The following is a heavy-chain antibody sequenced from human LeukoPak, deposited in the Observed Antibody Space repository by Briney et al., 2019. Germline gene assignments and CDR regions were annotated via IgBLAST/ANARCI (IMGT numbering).Heavy chain of an antibody. CDR2: IYTSGST. D-gene: IGHD5-18*01. CDR3: ARVVTGEANWFDP. V-gene: IGHV4-61*02. J-gene: IGHJ5*02. Sequence: SQTLSLTCTVSGGSISSGSYYWSWIRQPAGKGLEWIGRIYTSGSTNYNPSLKSRVTILVDTSKNQFSLKLSSVTAADTAVYYCARVVTGEANWFDPWGQGTLVTVSS. CDR1: GGSISSGSYY.